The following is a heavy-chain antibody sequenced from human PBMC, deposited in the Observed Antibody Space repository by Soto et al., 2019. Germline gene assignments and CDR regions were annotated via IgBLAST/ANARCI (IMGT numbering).Heavy chain of an antibody. V-gene: IGHV1-18*01. D-gene: IGHD2-2*01. Sequence: QGQLVQSGAEVKKPGASVKVSCTASGNTFTNFGVTWVRQAPGQGLEWMGGISAYTDDTNYAQKFQGRVTMTIDTATSTAYLDLRSLTSDDTAVYYCARVIPGAEAWFDPWGQGTLVTVSS. CDR2: ISAYTDDT. CDR1: GNTFTNFG. J-gene: IGHJ5*02. CDR3: ARVIPGAEAWFDP.